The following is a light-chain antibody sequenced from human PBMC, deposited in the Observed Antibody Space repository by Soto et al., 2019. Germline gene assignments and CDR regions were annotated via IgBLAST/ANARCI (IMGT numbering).Light chain of an antibody. V-gene: IGLV2-14*01. Sequence: QSVLTQPASVSGSPGQSITLLCTGTSSDVGGYNSVSWYQQHPGKAPKLMIHDVSNRPSGVSNRFSGSKSGNTASLTISGLKAEDEADYYCSSYTSSSSYVFGTGTKVTVL. CDR1: SSDVGGYNS. CDR3: SSYTSSSSYV. CDR2: DVS. J-gene: IGLJ1*01.